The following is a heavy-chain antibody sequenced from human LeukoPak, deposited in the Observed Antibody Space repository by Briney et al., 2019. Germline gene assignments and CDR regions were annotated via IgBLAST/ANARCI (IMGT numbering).Heavy chain of an antibody. J-gene: IGHJ3*01. D-gene: IGHD1-14*01. CDR3: AIVGNRNSNAFDV. V-gene: IGHV3-21*04. CDR1: GFTFSSYG. CDR2: ISSSSSYI. Sequence: GRSLRLSCAASGFTFSSYGMHWVRQAPGKGLEWVSSISSSSSYIYYADSVKGRFTISRHTSENTVYLQMSSLRVEDTALYYCAIVGNRNSNAFDVWGQGTLVTVSS.